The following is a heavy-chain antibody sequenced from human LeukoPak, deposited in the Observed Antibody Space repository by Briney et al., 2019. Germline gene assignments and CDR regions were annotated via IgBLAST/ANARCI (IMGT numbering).Heavy chain of an antibody. D-gene: IGHD6-13*01. CDR3: AKDHDSYSSSWYYFDY. CDR1: GFTFSSYG. V-gene: IGHV3-30*02. J-gene: IGHJ4*02. Sequence: PGGSLRLSCAASGFTFSSYGMRWVRQAPGKGLEWVAFIRYDGGNKYYADSVKGRFTISRDNSKNTLYLQMNSLRAEDTAVYYCAKDHDSYSSSWYYFDYWGQGTLVTVSS. CDR2: IRYDGGNK.